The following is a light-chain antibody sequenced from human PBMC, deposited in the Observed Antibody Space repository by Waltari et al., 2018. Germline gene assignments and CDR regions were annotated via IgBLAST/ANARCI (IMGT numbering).Light chain of an antibody. CDR3: QSADNSGTYVV. CDR2: QDT. J-gene: IGLJ2*01. V-gene: IGLV3-25*03. CDR1: ALPKQY. Sequence: SYELTQPPSVSVSPGQTARITCSGDALPKQYAYWYQQKPGQAPVLVIYQDTKWSSAIHERFSGSSSGTTVTLTISGVQAEDEADYYCQSADNSGTYVVFGGGTKLTVL.